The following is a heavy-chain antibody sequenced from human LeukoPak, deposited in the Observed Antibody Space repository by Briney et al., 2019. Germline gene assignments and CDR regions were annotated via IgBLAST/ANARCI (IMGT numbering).Heavy chain of an antibody. V-gene: IGHV3-23*01. D-gene: IGHD3-22*01. J-gene: IGHJ4*02. Sequence: GGSLRLSCAASGFTFSSYAMSWVRKAPGKGLEWVSGISGSGDNTYYADSVKGRFTISRDNSKNTLYVQVNSLGTEDTAAYYCAKGSYYDSSGSFYFDYWGQGTLVTVSS. CDR2: ISGSGDNT. CDR3: AKGSYYDSSGSFYFDY. CDR1: GFTFSSYA.